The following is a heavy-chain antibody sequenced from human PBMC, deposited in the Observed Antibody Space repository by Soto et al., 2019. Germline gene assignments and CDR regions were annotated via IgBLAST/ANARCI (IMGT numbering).Heavy chain of an antibody. V-gene: IGHV1-69*12. D-gene: IGHD4-4*01. CDR2: IIPIFGTA. Sequence: QVQLVQSGAEVKKPGSSVKVSCKASGGTFSNYAINWVRQAPGQGLECMGGIIPIFGTANYAERFQGRVTIXXDXSXXTAYRELSSLRSEDTAVYYCARAGLMTTVTSYFDYWGQGTLVTVSS. J-gene: IGHJ4*02. CDR1: GGTFSNYA. CDR3: ARAGLMTTVTSYFDY.